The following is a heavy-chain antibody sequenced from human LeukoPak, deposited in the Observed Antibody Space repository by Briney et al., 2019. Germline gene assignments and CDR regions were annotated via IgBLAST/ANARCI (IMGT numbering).Heavy chain of an antibody. CDR3: ARHSLTGDDAFDI. CDR1: SGSISNYY. D-gene: IGHD7-27*01. CDR2: IYYSGST. Sequence: SETLSLTCTVSSGSISNYYWSWLRQPPGKGLEWIGYIYYSGSTNYNPSLKSRVTISVDTSKNQFSLKLSSVTAADTAVYYCARHSLTGDDAFDIWGQGTMATVFS. J-gene: IGHJ3*02. V-gene: IGHV4-59*08.